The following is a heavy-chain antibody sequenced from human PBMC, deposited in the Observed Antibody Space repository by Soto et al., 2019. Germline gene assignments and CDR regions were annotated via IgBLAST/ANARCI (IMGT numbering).Heavy chain of an antibody. CDR3: AKVGVGRLYCTDGVCQYYFDF. V-gene: IGHV3-23*01. J-gene: IGHJ4*02. Sequence: EVQLLESGGGLVQPGGSLRLSCAASGFTFSNSAMNWVRQAPGKGLEWVSAISGSGGSTTYADSVKGRFTISRDNSKNTLYLQLNSLSAEDTAVYYCAKVGVGRLYCTDGVCQYYFDFWGQGTLVTVSS. CDR2: ISGSGGST. CDR1: GFTFSNSA. D-gene: IGHD2-8*01.